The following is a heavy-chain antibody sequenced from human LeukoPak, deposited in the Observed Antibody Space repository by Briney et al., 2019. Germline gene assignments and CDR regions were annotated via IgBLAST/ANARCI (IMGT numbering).Heavy chain of an antibody. V-gene: IGHV4-30-4*01. J-gene: IGHJ3*02. Sequence: SQTLSLTCRVSGASISSDDAYWSWIRQPPGKGLEWIGYIYYTGSTYYNPSLKSRITISLATSNNHFSLELGSVTVADTAVYYCARETHAFYYVSGIYHPYGAFHIWGQGTMVAVSS. D-gene: IGHD3-10*01. CDR1: GASISSDDAY. CDR2: IYYTGST. CDR3: ARETHAFYYVSGIYHPYGAFHI.